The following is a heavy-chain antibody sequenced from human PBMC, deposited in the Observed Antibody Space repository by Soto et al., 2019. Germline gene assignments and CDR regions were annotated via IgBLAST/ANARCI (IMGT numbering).Heavy chain of an antibody. CDR3: ATGRRYSSGWPKKPDFDY. Sequence: ASVKVSCKVSGYTLTELSMHWVRQAPGKGLEWMGGFDPEDGETIYAQKFQGRVTMTEDTSTDTAYMELSSLRSEDTAVYYCATGRRYSSGWPKKPDFDYWGQGTLVTVSS. CDR1: GYTLTELS. J-gene: IGHJ4*02. V-gene: IGHV1-24*01. D-gene: IGHD6-19*01. CDR2: FDPEDGET.